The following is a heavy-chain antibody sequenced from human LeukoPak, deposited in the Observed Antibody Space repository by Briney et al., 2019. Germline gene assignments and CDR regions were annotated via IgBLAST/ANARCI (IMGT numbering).Heavy chain of an antibody. J-gene: IGHJ4*02. CDR1: GGSISTYY. CDR3: AKSKRGRDGPFDY. V-gene: IGHV4-59*01. CDR2: IYYSGST. Sequence: PSETLSLTCTVSGGSISTYYWSWIRQPPGKGLEWIGNIYYSGSTNYNPSLKSRVTISVDTPKNQFSLKLSSLTAADTALYFCAKSKRGRDGPFDYWGQGTLVTVS.